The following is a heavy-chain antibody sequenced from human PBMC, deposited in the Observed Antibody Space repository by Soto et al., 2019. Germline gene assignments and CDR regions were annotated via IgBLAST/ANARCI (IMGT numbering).Heavy chain of an antibody. Sequence: GGSLRLSCAASGFTFSSYAMSWVRQAPGKGLERVSAISGSGGSTYYADSVKGRFTISRDNSKNTLYLQMNSLRAEDTAVYYCAKEGIAARRYYYGMDVWGQGTTVTVSS. D-gene: IGHD6-6*01. CDR1: GFTFSSYA. J-gene: IGHJ6*02. CDR2: ISGSGGST. CDR3: AKEGIAARRYYYGMDV. V-gene: IGHV3-23*01.